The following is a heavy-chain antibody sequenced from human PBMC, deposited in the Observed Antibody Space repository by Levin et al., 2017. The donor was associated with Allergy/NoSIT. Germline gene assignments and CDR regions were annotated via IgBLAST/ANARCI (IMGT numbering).Heavy chain of an antibody. Sequence: PSETLSLTCTVSGGSISSSSYYWGWIRQPPGKGLEWIGSIYYSGSTYYNPSLKSRVTISVDTSKNQFSLKLSSVTAADTAVYYCARRHTYYYGIRREIGAFDIWGQGTMVTVSS. CDR3: ARRHTYYYGIRREIGAFDI. CDR2: IYYSGST. CDR1: GGSISSSSYY. V-gene: IGHV4-39*01. D-gene: IGHD3-10*01. J-gene: IGHJ3*02.